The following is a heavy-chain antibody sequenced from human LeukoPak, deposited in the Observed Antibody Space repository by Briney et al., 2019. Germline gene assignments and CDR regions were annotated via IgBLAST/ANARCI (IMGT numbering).Heavy chain of an antibody. J-gene: IGHJ6*03. V-gene: IGHV4-59*01. CDR3: ARTPAGPPYYYMDV. CDR2: IYYSGST. Sequence: SETLSLTCTVSGGSISKYYWSWIRQPPGKGLEWIGYIYYSGSTNYNPSLASQATISVDRSKNQFSLNLSSVTATDTAAYYCARTPAGPPYYYMDVWGKGTTVSVSS. CDR1: GGSISKYY.